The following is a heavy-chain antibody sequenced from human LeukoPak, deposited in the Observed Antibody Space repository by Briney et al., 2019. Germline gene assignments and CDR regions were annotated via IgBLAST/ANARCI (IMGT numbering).Heavy chain of an antibody. Sequence: SETLSLTCAVYGGSFSGYYWSWIRQPPGKGLEWIGEINHSGSTNYNPSLKSRVTISVDTSTNQFSLKLSSVTAADTAVYYCARRVENYYDSSGYYSLDYWGQGTLVTVSS. V-gene: IGHV4-34*01. CDR3: ARRVENYYDSSGYYSLDY. D-gene: IGHD3-22*01. J-gene: IGHJ4*02. CDR1: GGSFSGYY. CDR2: INHSGST.